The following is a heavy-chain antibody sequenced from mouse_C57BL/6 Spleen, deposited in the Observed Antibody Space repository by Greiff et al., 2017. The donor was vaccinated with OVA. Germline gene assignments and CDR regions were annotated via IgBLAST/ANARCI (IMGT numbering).Heavy chain of an antibody. V-gene: IGHV5-17*01. CDR3: ARAHGYDVGYYAMDY. D-gene: IGHD2-2*01. CDR1: GFTFSDYG. CDR2: ISSGSSTI. J-gene: IGHJ4*01. Sequence: EVQGVESGGGLVKPGGSLKLSCAASGFTFSDYGMHWVRQAPEKGLEWVAYISSGSSTIYYADTVKGRFTISRDNAKNTLFLQMTSLRSEDTAMYYCARAHGYDVGYYAMDYWGQGTSVTVSS.